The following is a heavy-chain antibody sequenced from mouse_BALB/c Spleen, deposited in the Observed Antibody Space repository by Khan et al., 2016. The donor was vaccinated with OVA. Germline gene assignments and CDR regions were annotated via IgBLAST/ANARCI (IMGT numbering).Heavy chain of an antibody. CDR2: INYSGST. Sequence: EVQLQESGPSLVKPSQTLSLTCSVTGDSITSGYWNWIRTFPGNKLEYMGYINYSGSTYFNPSLKSRISITRDTSKNQYYLQLNSVTTEDTATYFCARYNGFHYFDNWGQGTTLTVYS. CDR1: GDSITSGY. V-gene: IGHV3-8*02. J-gene: IGHJ2*01. D-gene: IGHD1-2*01. CDR3: ARYNGFHYFDN.